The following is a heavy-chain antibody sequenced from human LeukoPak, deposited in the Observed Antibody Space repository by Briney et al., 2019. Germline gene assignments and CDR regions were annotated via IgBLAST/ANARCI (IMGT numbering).Heavy chain of an antibody. CDR2: INPNSGGT. CDR3: ARDSEYDSSGYLNY. D-gene: IGHD3-22*01. CDR1: GYTFTGYY. Sequence: ASVKVSCKASGYTFTGYYMHWVRQAPGQGLEWMGWINPNSGGTNYAQKFQGRVTLTRDTSITTAYMELSRLRSDDTAVYYFARDSEYDSSGYLNYWGQGTLVTVSS. V-gene: IGHV1-2*02. J-gene: IGHJ4*02.